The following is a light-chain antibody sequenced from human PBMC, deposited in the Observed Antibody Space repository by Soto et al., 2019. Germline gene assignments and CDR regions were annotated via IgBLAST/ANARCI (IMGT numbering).Light chain of an antibody. J-gene: IGKJ1*01. Sequence: DIQMTQSPSTLSTSVGDRVTITCRASQIINGWLAWYQQKPGKAPKLLIYKASSLESGVPSRFSGSRSGTEFTLTISSLQPDDFATYYCQQYNHYSTFGQGTKV. CDR2: KAS. CDR3: QQYNHYST. V-gene: IGKV1-5*03. CDR1: QIINGW.